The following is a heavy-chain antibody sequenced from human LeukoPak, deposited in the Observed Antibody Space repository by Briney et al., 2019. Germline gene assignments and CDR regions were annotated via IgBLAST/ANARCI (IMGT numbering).Heavy chain of an antibody. Sequence: PSETLSLTCAVSGGSISSYYWSWIRQPPGKGLEWIGYIYYSGSTNYNPSLKSRVTISVDTSKNQFSLKLSSVTAPDTAVYYCARVLVRGVIRYAFDIWGQGTMVTVSS. CDR3: ARVLVRGVIRYAFDI. D-gene: IGHD3-10*01. CDR1: GGSISSYY. J-gene: IGHJ3*02. V-gene: IGHV4-59*01. CDR2: IYYSGST.